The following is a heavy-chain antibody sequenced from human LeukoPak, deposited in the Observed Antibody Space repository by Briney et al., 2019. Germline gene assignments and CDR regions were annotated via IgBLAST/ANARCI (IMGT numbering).Heavy chain of an antibody. CDR3: ARGLGATRLSSY. CDR2: MNPNSGNT. J-gene: IGHJ4*02. V-gene: IGHV1-8*01. D-gene: IGHD1-26*01. Sequence: ASVKVSCKASGYTFTSYDINWVRQATGQGLEWMGWMNPNSGNTGSAQKFQGRVTVTRNTSISTAYMELSSLRSEDTAVYYCARGLGATRLSSYWGQGTLVTVSS. CDR1: GYTFTSYD.